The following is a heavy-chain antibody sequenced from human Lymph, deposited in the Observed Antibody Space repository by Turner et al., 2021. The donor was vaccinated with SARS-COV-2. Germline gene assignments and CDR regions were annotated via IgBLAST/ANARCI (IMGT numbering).Heavy chain of an antibody. J-gene: IGHJ4*02. D-gene: IGHD1-1*01. CDR1: GYTLTELS. CDR2: FDPEDGET. Sequence: QVQLVQSGAEVKKHGASVKVSCKVSGYTLTELSIHWVRQAPGKGLEWMGGFDPEDGETIYAQKFQGRVTMTEDTSTDTAYMELSSLRSEDTAVYYCATLKSNWKILTGRYYFDFWGQGTLVTVSS. V-gene: IGHV1-24*01. CDR3: ATLKSNWKILTGRYYFDF.